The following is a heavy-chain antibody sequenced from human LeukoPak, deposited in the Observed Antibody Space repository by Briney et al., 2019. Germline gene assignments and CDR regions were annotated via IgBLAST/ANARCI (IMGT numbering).Heavy chain of an antibody. CDR3: AKETTSPGVFDY. V-gene: IGHV3-9*01. Sequence: GGTLRLSCAASGFTLDDYAMHWVRQAPGKGLEWVSGISWNSGSIGYADSVKGRFTISRDNAKNSLYLQMNSLRAEDTALYYCAKETTSPGVFDYWGQGTLVTVSS. CDR2: ISWNSGSI. CDR1: GFTLDDYA. D-gene: IGHD3-10*01. J-gene: IGHJ4*02.